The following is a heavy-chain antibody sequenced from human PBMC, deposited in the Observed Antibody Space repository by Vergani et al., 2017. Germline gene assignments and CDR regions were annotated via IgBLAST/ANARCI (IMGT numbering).Heavy chain of an antibody. J-gene: IGHJ6*02. V-gene: IGHV3-48*04. D-gene: IGHD3-10*01. CDR1: GFTFSSYS. CDR3: ARDPALPYYYGSGRDFVYYYYYGMDV. Sequence: EVQLVESGGGLVQPGGSLRLSCAASGFTFSSYSMNWVRQAPGKGLEWVSYISSSSSTIYYADSVKGRFTISRDNAKNSLYLQMNSLRAEDMAVYYCARDPALPYYYGSGRDFVYYYYYGMDVWGQGTTVTVSS. CDR2: ISSSSSTI.